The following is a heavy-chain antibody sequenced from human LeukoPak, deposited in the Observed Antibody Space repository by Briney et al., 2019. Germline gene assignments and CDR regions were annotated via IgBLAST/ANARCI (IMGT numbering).Heavy chain of an antibody. Sequence: GGSLRLSCAVSGFAFNSYAMHWVRQAPGEGLEWEAFISHDGSAQSYADSAKGRFTISRDNSKNTLYLQMNSLRPEDTAVYYCARDLSGTYMVDYWGQGTLVTVSS. CDR3: ARDLSGTYMVDY. J-gene: IGHJ4*02. CDR1: GFAFNSYA. D-gene: IGHD1-26*01. CDR2: ISHDGSAQ. V-gene: IGHV3-30-3*01.